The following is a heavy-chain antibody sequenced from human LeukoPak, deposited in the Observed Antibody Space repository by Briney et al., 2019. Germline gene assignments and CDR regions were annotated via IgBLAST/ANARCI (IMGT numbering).Heavy chain of an antibody. D-gene: IGHD2-2*01. Sequence: GRSLRLSCAASGFTFSSYAMHWVRQAPGKGLEWVAVISYDGSNKYYAGSVKGRFTISRDNSKNTLYLQMNSLRAEDTAVYYCARDRDCSSTSCSILLPHWFDPWGQGTLVTVSS. CDR3: ARDRDCSSTSCSILLPHWFDP. CDR1: GFTFSSYA. CDR2: ISYDGSNK. V-gene: IGHV3-30-3*01. J-gene: IGHJ5*02.